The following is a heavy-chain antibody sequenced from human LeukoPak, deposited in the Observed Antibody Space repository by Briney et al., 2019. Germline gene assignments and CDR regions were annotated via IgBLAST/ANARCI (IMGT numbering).Heavy chain of an antibody. CDR2: INHSGST. Sequence: SETLSLTCAVYGGSFSGYYWSWIRQPPGKGLEWIGEINHSGSTNYNPSLKSRVTISVDTSKNQFSLKLSSVTAADTAVCYCAGGPRTYGTSRGISWFDPWGQGTLVTVSS. CDR1: GGSFSGYY. D-gene: IGHD2-2*01. J-gene: IGHJ5*02. V-gene: IGHV4-34*01. CDR3: AGGPRTYGTSRGISWFDP.